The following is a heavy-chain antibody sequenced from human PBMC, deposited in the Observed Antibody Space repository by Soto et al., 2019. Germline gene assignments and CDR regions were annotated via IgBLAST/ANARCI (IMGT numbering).Heavy chain of an antibody. CDR1: GASINNGGYY. Sequence: QVQLQESGPGLVKPSQTLSLTCAVSGASINNGGYYWSWVRQHPGKGLEWLGHIYHSGDTYYNPSLKSRLTISVATSKNQFSLNLTSATAADTAVDYCARMVRGGWGLDPWGQGTLVSVSS. CDR3: ARMVRGGWGLDP. V-gene: IGHV4-31*11. D-gene: IGHD3-10*01. CDR2: IYHSGDT. J-gene: IGHJ5*02.